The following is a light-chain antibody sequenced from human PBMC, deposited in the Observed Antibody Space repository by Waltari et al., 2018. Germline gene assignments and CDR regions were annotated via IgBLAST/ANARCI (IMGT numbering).Light chain of an antibody. J-gene: IGKJ4*01. V-gene: IGKV3-11*01. CDR2: DAS. CDR1: QSVDIY. CDR3: QQRKHWPPLT. Sequence: EVVLTQSPATLSLSPGERATLSCRASQSVDIYLAWYQQKPGQAPRLLSYDASNRATGIPARFSGSGSGTDFTRTISSLEPEDFAIYYCQQRKHWPPLTFGGGTKVEIK.